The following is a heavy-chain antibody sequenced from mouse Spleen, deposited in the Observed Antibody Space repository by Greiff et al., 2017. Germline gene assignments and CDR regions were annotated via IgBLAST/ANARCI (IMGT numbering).Heavy chain of an antibody. D-gene: IGHD1-1*01. V-gene: IGHV3-8*02. CDR2: ISYSGST. CDR3: ARISDYYGSSSLDY. J-gene: IGHJ2*01. CDR1: GDSITSGY. Sequence: EVKLQESGPSLVKPSQTLSLTCSVTGDSITSGYWNWIRKFPGNKLEYMGYISYSGSTYYNPSLKSRISITRDTSKNQYYLQLNSVTTEDTATYYCARISDYYGSSSLDYWGQGTTLTVSS.